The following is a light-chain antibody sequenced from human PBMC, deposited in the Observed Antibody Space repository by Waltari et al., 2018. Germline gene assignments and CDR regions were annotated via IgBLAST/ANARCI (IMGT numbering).Light chain of an antibody. J-gene: IGLJ2*01. V-gene: IGLV3-1*01. Sequence: YDLTQPPSVSVSPGQTATITCYGDNLGEKFVSWYQQRPGQSPFLVIYQDFKRPSGIPERFSDSNSGNTATLTISGAQAMDEADFYCQSWVGKVVFGGGTKLTV. CDR3: QSWVGKVV. CDR2: QDF. CDR1: NLGEKF.